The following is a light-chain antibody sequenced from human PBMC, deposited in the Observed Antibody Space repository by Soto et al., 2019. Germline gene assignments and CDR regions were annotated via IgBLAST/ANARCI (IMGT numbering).Light chain of an antibody. CDR1: QSVLYSSNNKIY. CDR3: QQYYSTPCT. Sequence: DIVMTQSPDSLAVSLGERATFNCKSSQSVLYSSNNKIYLAWYQQKPGQPPKLLIYWASTRESGVPDRFSGSGSGTDFTLTISSLQAEDVAVYYCQQYYSTPCTFGQGTKLEIK. CDR2: WAS. V-gene: IGKV4-1*01. J-gene: IGKJ2*02.